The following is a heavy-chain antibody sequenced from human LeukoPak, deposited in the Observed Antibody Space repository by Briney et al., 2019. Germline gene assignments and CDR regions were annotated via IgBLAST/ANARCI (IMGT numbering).Heavy chain of an antibody. V-gene: IGHV3-7*01. CDR3: AGSGWQVYLDY. CDR1: GFTFSSYW. Sequence: GGSLRLSCAASGFTFSSYWMSWVRQAPGKGLEWVANIKQDGSEKYYVDSVKGRFTISRDNAKNSLYLQMNSLRAEDTAVYYCAGSGWQVYLDYWGQGTLVTVSS. J-gene: IGHJ4*02. CDR2: IKQDGSEK. D-gene: IGHD6-19*01.